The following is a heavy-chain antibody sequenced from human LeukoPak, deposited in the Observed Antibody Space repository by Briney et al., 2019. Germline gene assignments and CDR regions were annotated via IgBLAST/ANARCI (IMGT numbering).Heavy chain of an antibody. CDR3: ARLAGYSSSEVDP. Sequence: PSETLSLTCTVSGGSISSSSYYWGWIRQPPGKGLEWIGSIYYSGSTYYNPSLKSRVTISVDTSKNQFSLKLSSVTAADTAVYYCARLAGYSSSEVDPWGQGTLVTVSS. CDR2: IYYSGST. CDR1: GGSISSSSYY. D-gene: IGHD6-6*01. J-gene: IGHJ5*02. V-gene: IGHV4-39*01.